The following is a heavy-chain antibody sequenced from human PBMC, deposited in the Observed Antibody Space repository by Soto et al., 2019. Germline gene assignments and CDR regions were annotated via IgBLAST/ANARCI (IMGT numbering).Heavy chain of an antibody. D-gene: IGHD1-26*01. CDR2: INPKSGGT. J-gene: IGHJ4*02. CDR1: GYTFTVYY. V-gene: IGHV1-2*02. Sequence: ASVKVSCKASGYTFTVYYMHWVRQAPGQGLEWMGWINPKSGGTMYPQKFQGRVTMTWDTSITTAYMALTRLRSDDTAVYYCARDLAKGGGSAGFDYWGQGTLVTVSS. CDR3: ARDLAKGGGSAGFDY.